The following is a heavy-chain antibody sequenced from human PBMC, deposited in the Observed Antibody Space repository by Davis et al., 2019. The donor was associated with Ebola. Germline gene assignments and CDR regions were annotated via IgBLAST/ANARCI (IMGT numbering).Heavy chain of an antibody. Sequence: GESLKISCAASGFTFSSYGMHWVRQAPGKGLEWVAVISYDGSNKYYADSVKGRFTISRDNSKNTLYLQMNSLGAEDTAVYYCAKDHYGSGMGYYYYYGMDVWGQGTTVTVSS. D-gene: IGHD3-10*01. J-gene: IGHJ6*02. CDR3: AKDHYGSGMGYYYYYGMDV. CDR1: GFTFSSYG. V-gene: IGHV3-30*18. CDR2: ISYDGSNK.